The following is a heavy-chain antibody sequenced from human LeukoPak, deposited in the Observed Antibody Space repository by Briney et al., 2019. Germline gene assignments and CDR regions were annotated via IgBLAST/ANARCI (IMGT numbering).Heavy chain of an antibody. D-gene: IGHD2-2*01. CDR2: INPSGST. V-gene: IGHV4-34*01. CDR1: GGSFSGYY. J-gene: IGHJ4*02. CDR3: ARQTASSRYCSSTSCHRGATKFDY. Sequence: SETLSLTCAVYGGSFSGYYWSWIRQPPGKGLEWIGEINPSGSTNYNPSLKSRVTISVDTSKNQFSLKLSSVTAADTAVYYCARQTASSRYCSSTSCHRGATKFDYWGQGTLVTVSS.